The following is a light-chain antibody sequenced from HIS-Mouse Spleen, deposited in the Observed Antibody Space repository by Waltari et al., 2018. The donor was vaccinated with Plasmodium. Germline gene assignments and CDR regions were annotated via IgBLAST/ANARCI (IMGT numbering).Light chain of an antibody. CDR2: GAS. CDR1: QRVSSGY. Sequence: EIVLTQSPGTLSLSPGERAPLSCRASQRVSSGYLAWYQQKPGQAPRLLIYGASSRATGIPDRFSGSGSGTDFTLTISRLEPEDFAVYYCQQYGSSPLTFGGGTKVEIK. J-gene: IGKJ4*01. V-gene: IGKV3-20*01. CDR3: QQYGSSPLT.